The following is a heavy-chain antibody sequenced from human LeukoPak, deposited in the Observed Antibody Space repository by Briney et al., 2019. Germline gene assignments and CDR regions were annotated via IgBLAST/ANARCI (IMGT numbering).Heavy chain of an antibody. V-gene: IGHV3-20*04. CDR1: GFTFSSCS. CDR2: INWNGGNT. D-gene: IGHD6-19*01. J-gene: IGHJ4*02. Sequence: GGSLRLSCAASGFTFSSCSMSWVRQAPGKGLEWVAGINWNGGNTGYSDSVKGRFTISRDNAKNSLYLQMDSLRAEDTALYYCGRDLSGWYGPDYWGQGTLVTVSS. CDR3: GRDLSGWYGPDY.